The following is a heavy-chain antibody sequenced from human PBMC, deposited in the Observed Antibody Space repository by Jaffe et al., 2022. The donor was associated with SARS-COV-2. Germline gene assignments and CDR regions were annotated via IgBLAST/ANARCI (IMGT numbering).Heavy chain of an antibody. CDR2: INSDGSTT. Sequence: ELQLVESGGGLVQPGESLRLSCAASGFSFSDYWMHWVRQAPGKGLVWVSHINSDGSTTTYADSVTGRFTISRDNAKSTLYLQMDSLRADDTAIYYCARDKVVGAGVLHYWGQGTLVTVSS. J-gene: IGHJ4*02. CDR3: ARDKVVGAGVLHY. CDR1: GFSFSDYW. D-gene: IGHD1-26*01. V-gene: IGHV3-74*01.